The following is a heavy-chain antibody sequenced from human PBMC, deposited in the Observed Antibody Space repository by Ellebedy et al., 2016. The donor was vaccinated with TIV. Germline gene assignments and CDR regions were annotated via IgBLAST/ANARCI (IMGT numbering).Heavy chain of an antibody. Sequence: GESLKISCSASGFTFSSYAMSWVRQAPGKGLEWVSSISGNGGRTDYADSAKGRFTISRDNSKNTLYLQMNSLRAEDTAVYYCAKDRGFELMEYWFDPWGQGTLVTVSS. J-gene: IGHJ5*02. CDR2: ISGNGGRT. CDR3: AKDRGFELMEYWFDP. V-gene: IGHV3-23*01. CDR1: GFTFSSYA. D-gene: IGHD2-8*01.